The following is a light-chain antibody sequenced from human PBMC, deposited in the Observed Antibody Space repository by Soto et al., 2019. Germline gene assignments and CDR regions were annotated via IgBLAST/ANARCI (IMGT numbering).Light chain of an antibody. J-gene: IGKJ1*01. CDR1: QTIIRY. CDR3: QQTYSTPWT. V-gene: IGKV1-39*01. Sequence: DIQMTQSPSSLSASVGDRVSITCRASQTIIRYLSWYQQKPGKAPKLLISAASSLQSGVSSRFNGSRSATDFTLTISSLQADDFATYYCQQTYSTPWTFGLGTKVDIK. CDR2: AAS.